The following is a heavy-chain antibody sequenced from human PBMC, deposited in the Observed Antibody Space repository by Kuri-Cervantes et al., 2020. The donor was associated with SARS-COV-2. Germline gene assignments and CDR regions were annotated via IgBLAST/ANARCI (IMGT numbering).Heavy chain of an antibody. D-gene: IGHD1-26*01. J-gene: IGHJ5*02. Sequence: SETLSLTCTVSGGSISSGDYYWSWIRQPPGKGLEWIGEINHSGSTNYNPSLKSRVTISVDTSKNQFSLKLGSVTAADTAVYYCARDVGGSYYFPWFDPWGQGTLVTVSS. V-gene: IGHV4-39*07. CDR1: GGSISSGDYY. CDR2: INHSGST. CDR3: ARDVGGSYYFPWFDP.